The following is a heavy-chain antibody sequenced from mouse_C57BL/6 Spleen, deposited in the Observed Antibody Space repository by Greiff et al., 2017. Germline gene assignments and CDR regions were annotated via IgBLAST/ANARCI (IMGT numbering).Heavy chain of an antibody. V-gene: IGHV1-9*01. CDR3: ARRGDYYGSSPYYFDY. J-gene: IGHJ2*01. CDR1: GYTFTGYW. D-gene: IGHD1-1*01. Sequence: QVQLKESGAELMKPGASVKLSCKATGYTFTGYWIEWVKQRPGRGLEWIGEILPGSGSTNYNEKFKGKATFTADTSSNTAYMQLSSLTTEDSAIYYCARRGDYYGSSPYYFDYWGQGTTLTVSS. CDR2: ILPGSGST.